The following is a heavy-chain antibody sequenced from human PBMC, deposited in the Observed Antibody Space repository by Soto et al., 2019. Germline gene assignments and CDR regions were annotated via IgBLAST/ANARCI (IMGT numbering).Heavy chain of an antibody. Sequence: QVQLVQSGAEVKKPGASVKVSCKASGYTFTGYYMHWVRQAPGQGLEWMGWINPNSGGTNYAQKFQGRVTMTRDTSISTAYMELSRLRSDDTAVYYCARLGGGGYCSSTSCYEPGPHYYYYGMDVWGLGTTVTVSS. J-gene: IGHJ6*02. V-gene: IGHV1-2*02. CDR1: GYTFTGYY. CDR2: INPNSGGT. D-gene: IGHD2-2*01. CDR3: ARLGGGGYCSSTSCYEPGPHYYYYGMDV.